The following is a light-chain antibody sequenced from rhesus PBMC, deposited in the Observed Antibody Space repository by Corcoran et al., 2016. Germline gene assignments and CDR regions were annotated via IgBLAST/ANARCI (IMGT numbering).Light chain of an antibody. CDR3: QHGYGTPYS. CDR1: ENVNNY. J-gene: IGKJ2*01. Sequence: DIQMTQSPSSLSASVGDRVTITCRASENVNNYLNWYQQKPGKAPKLLIFEASTLQSGGPSRFSGSGSGTDYTFTISSLQPEDVATYYCQHGYGTPYSFGQGTKVEIK. V-gene: IGKV1-74*01. CDR2: EAS.